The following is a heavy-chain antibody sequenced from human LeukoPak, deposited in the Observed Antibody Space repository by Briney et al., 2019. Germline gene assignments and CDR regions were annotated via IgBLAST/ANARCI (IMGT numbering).Heavy chain of an antibody. D-gene: IGHD3-10*01. V-gene: IGHV3-53*01. CDR3: ASGSGSYRTPYYYMDV. Sequence: GGSLRLSCAASGFTVSSNYMSWVRQAPGKGLEWVSIIYSGGSTYYADSVRGRFTISRDSSKNTVCLQMNSLRAEDTAVYYCASGSGSYRTPYYYMDVWGTGTTVTVSS. CDR2: IYSGGST. J-gene: IGHJ6*03. CDR1: GFTVSSNY.